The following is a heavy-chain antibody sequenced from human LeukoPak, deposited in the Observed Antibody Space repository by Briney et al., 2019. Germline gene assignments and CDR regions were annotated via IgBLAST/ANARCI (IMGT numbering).Heavy chain of an antibody. CDR2: ISSSSRFV. CDR1: GFTFSDYN. D-gene: IGHD6-13*01. J-gene: IGHJ3*01. CDR3: ATIAATGLSRDAFDF. V-gene: IGHV3-21*01. Sequence: GGSLRLSCAASGFTFSDYNMIWARQAPGKALEWVSSISSSSRFVFYGDSFRGRFTIYRDNAENSLYLQMNSLRVEDTAIYYCATIAATGLSRDAFDFWGQGTMVTVSS.